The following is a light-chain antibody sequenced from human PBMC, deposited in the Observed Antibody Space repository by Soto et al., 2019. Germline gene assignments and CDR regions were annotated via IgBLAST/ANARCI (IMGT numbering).Light chain of an antibody. Sequence: QSALTQPASVSGSPGQSITISCTGTSSDVGGYNYVSWYQQFPGKAPRLMIYEVNNRPSGVSNRFSGSKSGNTASLTISGLLAEDAADYYSSSYTSSSTLVLFGGGTQLTVL. J-gene: IGLJ2*01. V-gene: IGLV2-14*01. CDR1: SSDVGGYNY. CDR3: SSYTSSSTLVL. CDR2: EVN.